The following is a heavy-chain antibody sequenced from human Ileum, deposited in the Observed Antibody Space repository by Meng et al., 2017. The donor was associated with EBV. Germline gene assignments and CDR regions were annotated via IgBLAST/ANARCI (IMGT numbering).Heavy chain of an antibody. D-gene: IGHD2-8*01. CDR3: ASNGAFSLDH. CDR2: IHHTRGP. CDR1: GDSISNEHW. J-gene: IGHJ4*02. V-gene: IGHV4-4*02. Sequence: QGQSRESGPGLVGPSGTLSLTCIVSGDSISNEHWWSWVRQSPGKGLEWIGEIHHTRGPNYNPSLKSRVIISVDKSNNHFSLRLSAVTAADTAVYYCASNGAFSLDHWGQGTLVTVSS.